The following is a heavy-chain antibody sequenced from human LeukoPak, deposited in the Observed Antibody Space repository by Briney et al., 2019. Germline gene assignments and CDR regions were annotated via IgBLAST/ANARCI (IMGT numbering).Heavy chain of an antibody. Sequence: ASVKVSCKTSGYSFTDYYMYWVRQAPGQGLEWMGWINPNSGGTSSAQKFQGRVTMTRDTSITTVYMEVRWLTSDDTAVYYCARADRLHGGPYLIGPWGQGTLVTVSS. D-gene: IGHD2-21*01. V-gene: IGHV1-2*02. CDR3: ARADRLHGGPYLIGP. CDR2: INPNSGGT. CDR1: GYSFTDYY. J-gene: IGHJ5*02.